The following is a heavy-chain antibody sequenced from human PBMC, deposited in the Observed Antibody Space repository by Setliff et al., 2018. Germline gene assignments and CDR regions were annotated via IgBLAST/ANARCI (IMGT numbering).Heavy chain of an antibody. J-gene: IGHJ4*02. CDR3: AKDIYGSGSYAVGGYFDY. V-gene: IGHV4-39*02. CDR2: MYYSVST. D-gene: IGHD3-10*01. CDR1: GGSISSSSYY. Sequence: SETLSLTCSVSGGSISSSSYYWGWIRQPPGKGLEWIGSMYYSVSTYYNPSLKSRATISADTSKRQVSLNLNSVTAADTAVYYCAKDIYGSGSYAVGGYFDYWGQGTQVTVSS.